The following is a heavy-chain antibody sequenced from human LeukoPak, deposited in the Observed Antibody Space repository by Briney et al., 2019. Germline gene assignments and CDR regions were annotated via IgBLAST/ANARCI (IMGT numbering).Heavy chain of an antibody. V-gene: IGHV3-7*01. CDR1: GFTFSTYW. D-gene: IGHD4-17*01. Sequence: GGSLRLSCAASGFTFSTYWMSWVRQAPGKGLEWVANIRQDGSEKYYVDSVKGRFTISRDNAKNSLYLQMNSLRAEDTSIYYCARDRDGDYYFDYWGQGTLVTVSS. CDR3: ARDRDGDYYFDY. J-gene: IGHJ4*02. CDR2: IRQDGSEK.